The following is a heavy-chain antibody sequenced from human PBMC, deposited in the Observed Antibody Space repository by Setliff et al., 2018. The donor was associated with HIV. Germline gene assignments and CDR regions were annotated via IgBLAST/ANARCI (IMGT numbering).Heavy chain of an antibody. CDR3: ARISMLRGSRHAFDL. V-gene: IGHV4-34*01. D-gene: IGHD3-10*01. J-gene: IGHJ3*01. CDR1: GGSFSGYY. CDR2: INHSGST. Sequence: ASETLSLTCAVYGGSFSGYYWSWIRQPPGKGLEWIGEINHSGSTYYNPSLKSRVTISVDTSKNQFSLKLSSVTAADTAVYYCARISMLRGSRHAFDLWGQGIVVTVSS.